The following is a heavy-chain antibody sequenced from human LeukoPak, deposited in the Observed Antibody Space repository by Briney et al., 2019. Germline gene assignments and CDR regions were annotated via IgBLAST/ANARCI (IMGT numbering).Heavy chain of an antibody. CDR2: ISYDGSNK. D-gene: IGHD5-12*01. J-gene: IGHJ4*02. Sequence: PGRSLRLSCAASGFTFSSYAMHWVRQAPGKGLEWVAVISYDGSNKYYADSVKGRFTISRDNSKNTLYLQMNSLRAEDTAVYYCARGSGIVAHFDYWGQGTLVTVSS. CDR3: ARGSGIVAHFDY. CDR1: GFTFSSYA. V-gene: IGHV3-30-3*01.